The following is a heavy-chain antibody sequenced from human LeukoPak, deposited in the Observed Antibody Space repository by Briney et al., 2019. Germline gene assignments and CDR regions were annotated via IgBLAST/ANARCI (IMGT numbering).Heavy chain of an antibody. CDR3: TTIRGYCSSTSCYAPDY. CDR1: GFTFSNAW. D-gene: IGHD2-2*01. CDR2: IKSKTDVGTT. J-gene: IGHJ4*02. Sequence: PGGSLRLSCAASGFTFSNAWMSWVRQAPGKGLEWVGRIKSKTDVGTTDYAAPVKGRFTISRDDSKNTLYLQMNSLKTEDTAVYYCTTIRGYCSSTSCYAPDYWGQGTLVTVSS. V-gene: IGHV3-15*01.